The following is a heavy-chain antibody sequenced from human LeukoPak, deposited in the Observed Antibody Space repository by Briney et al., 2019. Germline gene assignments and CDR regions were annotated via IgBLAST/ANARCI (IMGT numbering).Heavy chain of an antibody. CDR3: AKVGPHIDYGDYVYDY. D-gene: IGHD4-17*01. CDR2: ISGSGGST. J-gene: IGHJ4*02. V-gene: IGHV3-23*01. Sequence: GGSLRLSCAASGFTFSSYAMSWVRQAPGRGLEWVSAISGSGGSTYYADSVKGRFTISRDNSKNTLYLQMYSLRAEDTAVYYCAKVGPHIDYGDYVYDYWGQGTLVTVPS. CDR1: GFTFSSYA.